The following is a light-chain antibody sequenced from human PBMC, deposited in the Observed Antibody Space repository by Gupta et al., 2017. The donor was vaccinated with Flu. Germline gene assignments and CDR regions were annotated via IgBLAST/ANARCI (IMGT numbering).Light chain of an antibody. CDR2: GAS. Sequence: DIQLTQSPSSLSASVGDRVTITCRASQGISGWLAWYQHQPGKAPKALIYGASTLQRGVPSRFSGSGSGIDFTLTISSLQPEDFATYFCQQYNTYPFTFGQGTRLEIK. CDR3: QQYNTYPFT. J-gene: IGKJ5*01. CDR1: QGISGW. V-gene: IGKV1D-16*01.